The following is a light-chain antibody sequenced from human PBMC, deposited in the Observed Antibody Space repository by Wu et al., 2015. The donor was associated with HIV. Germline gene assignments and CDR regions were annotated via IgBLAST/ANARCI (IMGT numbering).Light chain of an antibody. CDR1: QSVSSY. Sequence: EVVLTQSPATLSLSPGERATLSCRASQSVSSYLAWCQQKPGQAPRLLIYDASNRATGIPARFSGSGSGTDFTLTISSLEPEDFAVYYCQQRSDWFSFGGGTKVEIK. V-gene: IGKV3-11*01. J-gene: IGKJ4*01. CDR3: QQRSDWFS. CDR2: DAS.